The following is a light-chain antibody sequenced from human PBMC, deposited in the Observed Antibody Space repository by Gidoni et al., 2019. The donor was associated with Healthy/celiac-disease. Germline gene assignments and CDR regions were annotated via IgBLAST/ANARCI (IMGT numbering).Light chain of an antibody. V-gene: IGKV3-20*01. CDR2: GAS. J-gene: IGKJ2*01. CDR3: QQYGSSPKYT. CDR1: QSVSISY. Sequence: IVLTQSPGTLSLSPGERATLSCRASQSVSISYLAWYQHKPAQAPRLLIYGASSMATGIPDRFSGSGSGKDFTLTISRLEPEDFAVYYCQQYGSSPKYTFGQGTKLEIK.